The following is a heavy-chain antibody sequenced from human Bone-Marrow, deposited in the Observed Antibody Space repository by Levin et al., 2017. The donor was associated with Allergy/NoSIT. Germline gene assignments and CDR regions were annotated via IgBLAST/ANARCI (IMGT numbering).Heavy chain of an antibody. CDR3: ARGALYCSSTSCSRIRTPNWFDP. J-gene: IGHJ5*02. D-gene: IGHD2-2*01. V-gene: IGHV4-34*01. CDR1: GGSFSGYY. CDR2: INHSGST. Sequence: ASETLSLTCAVYGGSFSGYYWSWIRQPPGKGLEWIGEINHSGSTNYNPSLKSRVTISVDTSKNQFSLKLSSVTAADTAVYYCARGALYCSSTSCSRIRTPNWFDPWGQGTLVTVSS.